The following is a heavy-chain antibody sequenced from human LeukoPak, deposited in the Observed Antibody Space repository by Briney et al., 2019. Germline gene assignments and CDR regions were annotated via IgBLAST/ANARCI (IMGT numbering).Heavy chain of an antibody. V-gene: IGHV4-59*12. J-gene: IGHJ4*02. CDR2: IYYSGST. CDR3: ARSPLDYYDSSLKDY. CDR1: GGSISSYY. D-gene: IGHD3-22*01. Sequence: SETLSLTCTVSGGSISSYYWSWIRQPPGKGLEWIGYIYYSGSTNYNPSLKSRVTISVDTSKNQFSLKLSSVTAADTAVYYCARSPLDYYDSSLKDYWGQGTLVTVSS.